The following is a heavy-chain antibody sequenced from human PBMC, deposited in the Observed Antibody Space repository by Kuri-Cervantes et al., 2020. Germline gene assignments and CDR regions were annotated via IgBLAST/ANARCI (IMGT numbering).Heavy chain of an antibody. D-gene: IGHD6-13*01. CDR1: GYSISSGYY. CDR2: IYHSGST. CDR3: AGNSSWADY. V-gene: IGHV4-38-2*01. Sequence: SETLSLTCAVSGYSISSGYYWGWIRQPPGKGLEWIGSIYHSGSTYYNPSLKSRVTISVDTSKNQSSLKLSSVTAADTAVYYCAGNSSWADYWGQGTLVTVSS. J-gene: IGHJ4*02.